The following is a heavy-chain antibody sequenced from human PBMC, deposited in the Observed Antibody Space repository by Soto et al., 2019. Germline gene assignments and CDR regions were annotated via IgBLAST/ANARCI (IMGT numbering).Heavy chain of an antibody. CDR3: AKEWQQLVPYYYGMDV. V-gene: IGHV3-23*01. D-gene: IGHD6-13*01. Sequence: PGGSLRLSCAASGFTFSSYAMSWVRQAPGKGLEWVSAISGSGGSTYYADSVKGRFTISRDNSKNTLYLQMNSLRAEDTAVYYCAKEWQQLVPYYYGMDVWGQGTTVTVSS. CDR1: GFTFSSYA. J-gene: IGHJ6*02. CDR2: ISGSGGST.